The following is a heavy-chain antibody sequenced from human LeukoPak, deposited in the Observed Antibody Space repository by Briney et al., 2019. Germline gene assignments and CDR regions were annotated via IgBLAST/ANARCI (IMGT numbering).Heavy chain of an antibody. D-gene: IGHD6-19*01. CDR3: ARDLWVKGGWPRYGMDV. J-gene: IGHJ6*02. V-gene: IGHV1-2*02. Sequence: GASVKVSCKASGYTFTAYYIHWVRQVPGQGLEWMGWINPNNGGTNYVQHRLIRTRDTSPSTVYMELIRLRSEDTAIYYCARDLWVKGGWPRYGMDVWGQGTTVTVSS. CDR1: GYTFTAYY. CDR2: INPNNGGT.